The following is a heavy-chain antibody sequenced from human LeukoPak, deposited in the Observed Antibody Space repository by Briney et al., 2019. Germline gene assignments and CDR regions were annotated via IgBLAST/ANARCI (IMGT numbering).Heavy chain of an antibody. V-gene: IGHV4-61*05. Sequence: PSETLSLTCTVSGGSISSRSYYWGWIRQPPGKGLEWIGRIYTSGSTNYNPSLKSRVTISVDTSKNQFSLKLSSVTAADTAVYYCARVPFDCSSTSCYSIKSGWFDPWGQGTLVTVSS. D-gene: IGHD2-2*01. J-gene: IGHJ5*02. CDR3: ARVPFDCSSTSCYSIKSGWFDP. CDR1: GGSISSRSYY. CDR2: IYTSGST.